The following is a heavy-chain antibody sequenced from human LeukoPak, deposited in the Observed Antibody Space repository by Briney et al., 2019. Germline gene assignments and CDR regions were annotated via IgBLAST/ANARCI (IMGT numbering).Heavy chain of an antibody. J-gene: IGHJ4*02. V-gene: IGHV4-34*01. CDR2: IYYSGST. Sequence: SETLSLTCAVYGGSFSGYYWSWIRQPPGKGLEWIGSIYYSGSTYYNPSLKSRVTISVDTSKNQFSLKLSSVTAADTAVYYCARHLMAAGTVDYWGQGTLVTVSS. CDR1: GGSFSGYY. D-gene: IGHD6-13*01. CDR3: ARHLMAAGTVDY.